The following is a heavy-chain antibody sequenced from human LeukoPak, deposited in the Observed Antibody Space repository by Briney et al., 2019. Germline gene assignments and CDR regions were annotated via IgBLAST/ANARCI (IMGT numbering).Heavy chain of an antibody. J-gene: IGHJ3*02. CDR3: ARVRGDSSSWYDAFDI. V-gene: IGHV3-30*03. CDR1: GFTFSSYW. Sequence: PGGSLRLSCAASGFTFSSYWMSWVRQAPGKGLEWVAVISYDGSNKYYADSVKGRFTISRDNSKNTLYLQMNSLRAEDTAVYYCARVRGDSSSWYDAFDIWGQGTMVTVSS. D-gene: IGHD6-13*01. CDR2: ISYDGSNK.